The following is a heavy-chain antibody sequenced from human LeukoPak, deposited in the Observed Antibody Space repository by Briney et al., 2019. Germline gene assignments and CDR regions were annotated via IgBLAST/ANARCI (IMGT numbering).Heavy chain of an antibody. Sequence: GGSLRLSCAASGFTFTNYTMSWVRQAPGKGLEYVSAVSSSGNSTYYADSVKGRFTISRDNSKNSLYLQMNSLRAEDTAVYYCANDSGFSLVRGVITDYWGQGTLVTVSS. CDR3: ANDSGFSLVRGVITDY. CDR1: GFTFTNYT. V-gene: IGHV3-23*01. J-gene: IGHJ4*02. CDR2: VSSSGNST. D-gene: IGHD3-10*01.